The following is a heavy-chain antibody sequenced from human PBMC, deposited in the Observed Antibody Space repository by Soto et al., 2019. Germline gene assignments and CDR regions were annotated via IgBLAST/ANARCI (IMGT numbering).Heavy chain of an antibody. CDR3: ARDPTYFYDSTGYYDY. D-gene: IGHD3-22*01. CDR1: GFTFSSYG. Sequence: LRLSCAASGFTFSSYGMHWVRQAPGKGLEWVAVIWYDGSNKYYADSVKGRFTISRDNSKNTLYLQMNSLRAEDTAVYYCARDPTYFYDSTGYYDYWGQGTLVTVSS. V-gene: IGHV3-33*01. J-gene: IGHJ4*02. CDR2: IWYDGSNK.